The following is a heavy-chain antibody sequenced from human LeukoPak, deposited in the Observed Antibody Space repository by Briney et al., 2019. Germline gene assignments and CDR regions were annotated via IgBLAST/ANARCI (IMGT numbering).Heavy chain of an antibody. D-gene: IGHD3-22*01. J-gene: IGHJ3*02. CDR2: IRYDGSNK. CDR3: ARDGDYYDSKGWDAFDI. Sequence: RGSLRLSCAASGFTFSTNSMNWVRQAPGKGLEWVAFIRYDGSNKYYADSVKGRFTISRDNSKNTLYLQMNSLRAEDTAVYYCARDGDYYDSKGWDAFDIWGQGTMVTVSS. V-gene: IGHV3-30*02. CDR1: GFTFSTNS.